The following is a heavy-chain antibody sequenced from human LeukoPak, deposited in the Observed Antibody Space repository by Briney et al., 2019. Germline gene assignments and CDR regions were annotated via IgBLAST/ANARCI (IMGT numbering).Heavy chain of an antibody. V-gene: IGHV3-49*04. CDR1: GFTFGDYA. CDR3: TRDPPYCYDSSGYTY. J-gene: IGHJ4*02. Sequence: GGSLRLSCTASGFTFGDYAMSWVRQAPGKGLEWVGFIRSKAYGGTTEYAASVKGRFTISRDDSKSIAYLQMNSLKTEDTAVYYCTRDPPYCYDSSGYTYWGQGTLVTVSS. D-gene: IGHD3-22*01. CDR2: IRSKAYGGTT.